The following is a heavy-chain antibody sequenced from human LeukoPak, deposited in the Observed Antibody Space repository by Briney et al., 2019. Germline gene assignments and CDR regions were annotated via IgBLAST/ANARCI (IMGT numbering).Heavy chain of an antibody. CDR3: AKSGRVGADYYYYMDV. CDR2: ISGGGGTT. D-gene: IGHD1-26*01. J-gene: IGHJ6*03. CDR1: GFTFSSYA. V-gene: IGHV3-23*01. Sequence: GGSLTLSCAASGFTFSSYAMSWVRQPPGKGLEWVSAISGGGGTTFFADSVKGRFTISRDNSKNTLYLQMNSLRVEDTALYYCAKSGRVGADYYYYMDVWGKGTTVTVSS.